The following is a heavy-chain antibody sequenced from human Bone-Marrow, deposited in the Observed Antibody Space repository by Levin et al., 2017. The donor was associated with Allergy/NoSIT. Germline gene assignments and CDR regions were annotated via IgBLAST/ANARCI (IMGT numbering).Heavy chain of an antibody. CDR3: ARDGGIYCSSTSCSPPQFRPKYYYYGMDV. CDR2: INPNSGGT. Sequence: GESLKISCKASGYTFTGYYMHWVRQAPGQGLEWMGWINPNSGGTNYAQKFQGRVTMTRDTSISTAYMELSRLRSDDTAVYYCARDGGIYCSSTSCSPPQFRPKYYYYGMDVWGQGTTVTVSS. V-gene: IGHV1-2*02. D-gene: IGHD2-2*01. J-gene: IGHJ6*02. CDR1: GYTFTGYY.